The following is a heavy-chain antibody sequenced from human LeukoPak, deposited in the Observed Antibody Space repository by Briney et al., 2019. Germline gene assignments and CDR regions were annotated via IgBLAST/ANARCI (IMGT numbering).Heavy chain of an antibody. CDR3: ARLSNAPGGGASDY. D-gene: IGHD1-1*01. CDR1: GFTFSSYS. J-gene: IGHJ4*02. V-gene: IGHV3-21*01. CDR2: ISGSSTYI. Sequence: GGSLRLSCAASGFTFSSYSMNWVRQAPGKGLEWVSSISGSSTYIDYADSVKGRFTISRDNAKDSLYLQMNSLRAEDTAVYYCARLSNAPGGGASDYWGQGTLVSVSS.